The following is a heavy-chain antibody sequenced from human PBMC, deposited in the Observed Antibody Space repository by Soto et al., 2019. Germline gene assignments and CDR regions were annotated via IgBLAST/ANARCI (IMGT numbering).Heavy chain of an antibody. CDR2: ISGRGGRT. CDR1: GFTLSNYA. D-gene: IGHD2-8*01. CDR3: AKGNIILMVYTTNFDY. V-gene: IGHV3-23*01. J-gene: IGHJ4*02. Sequence: EVQLLESGGGLVQPGGSLRLSCAGSGFTLSNYAMSWVRQAPGKGLEWVSGISGRGGRTDYADSVKGRVTISRDSAQNTLYLQTSSLRSEDSALYYCAKGNIILMVYTTNFDYWGQGTPVTVSS.